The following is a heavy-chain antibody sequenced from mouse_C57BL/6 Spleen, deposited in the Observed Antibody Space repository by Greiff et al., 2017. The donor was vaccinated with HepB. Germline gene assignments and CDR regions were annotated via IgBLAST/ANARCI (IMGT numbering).Heavy chain of an antibody. CDR1: GFTFSSYA. CDR2: ISDGGSYT. CDR3: ARGGSLFDY. V-gene: IGHV5-4*03. J-gene: IGHJ2*01. Sequence: EVKLMESGGGLVKPGGSLKLSCAASGFTFSSYAMSWVRQTPEKRLEWVATISDGGSYTYYPDNVKGRFTISRDNAKNNLYLQMSHLKSEDTAMYYCARGGSLFDYWGQGTTLTVSS.